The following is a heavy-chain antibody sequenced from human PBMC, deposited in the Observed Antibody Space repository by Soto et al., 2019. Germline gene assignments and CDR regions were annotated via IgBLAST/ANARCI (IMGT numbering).Heavy chain of an antibody. D-gene: IGHD6-19*01. CDR1: GFTFSSYG. CDR3: AKDQILGIAVAGRTYYYGMDV. CDR2: ISYDGSNK. Sequence: PGGSLRLSCAASGFTFSSYGMHWVRQAPGKGLEWVAVISYDGSNKYYADSVKGRFTISRDNSKNTLYLQMNSLRAEDTAVYYCAKDQILGIAVAGRTYYYGMDVWGQGTTVTVSS. V-gene: IGHV3-30*18. J-gene: IGHJ6*02.